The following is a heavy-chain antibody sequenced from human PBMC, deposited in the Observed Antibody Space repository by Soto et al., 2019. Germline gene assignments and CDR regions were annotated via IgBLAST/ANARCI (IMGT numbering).Heavy chain of an antibody. D-gene: IGHD2-8*01. CDR1: GGSISRGGYS. Sequence: PSETLSLTCAVSGGSISRGGYSWSWIRQPPGKGLEWIGYIYHSGSTYYNPSLKSRVTISVDRSKNQFSLKLSSVTAADTAVYYCARWWMYAPRFDPSRQGTLVIASS. V-gene: IGHV4-30-2*01. J-gene: IGHJ5*02. CDR2: IYHSGST. CDR3: ARWWMYAPRFDP.